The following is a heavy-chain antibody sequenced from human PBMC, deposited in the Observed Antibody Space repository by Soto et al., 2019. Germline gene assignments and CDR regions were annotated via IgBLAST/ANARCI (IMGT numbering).Heavy chain of an antibody. CDR1: GFTFSSYA. V-gene: IGHV3-23*01. J-gene: IGHJ4*02. CDR2: ISGSGGST. D-gene: IGHD6-19*01. Sequence: EVQLLESGGGLVQPGGSLRLSCAASGFTFSSYAMSWVRQAPGKGLEWVSAISGSGGSTYYADSVKGRFTISRDNSKNTLYLQMNSLRAEDTAVHYCAKRSYEASSGWYYWGQGTLVTVSS. CDR3: AKRSYEASSGWYY.